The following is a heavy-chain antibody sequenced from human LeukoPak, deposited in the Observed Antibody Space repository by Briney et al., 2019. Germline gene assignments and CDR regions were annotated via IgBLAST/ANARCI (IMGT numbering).Heavy chain of an antibody. CDR1: GGSISTYY. J-gene: IGHJ3*01. CDR3: SRGPWSTGDAFGV. CDR2: IYYSGST. Sequence: SETLSLTCTVSGGSISTYYWSWIRQPPGKGLEWIGYIYYSGSTNYNPSLKNRVTISLDTSKNRFSLKLSSVTAADTAVYYCSRGPWSTGDAFGVWGQGTMVSVSS. D-gene: IGHD1-14*01. V-gene: IGHV4-59*01.